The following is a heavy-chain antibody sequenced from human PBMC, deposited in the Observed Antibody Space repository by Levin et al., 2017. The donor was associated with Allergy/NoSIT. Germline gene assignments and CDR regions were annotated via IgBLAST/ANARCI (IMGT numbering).Heavy chain of an antibody. D-gene: IGHD3-22*01. CDR3: ARDHEDYYDSSGYYLAFDI. CDR2: ISSRRSTI. J-gene: IGHJ3*02. Sequence: GGSLRLSCAASGFTFSTYSMNWVRQAPGKGLEWVSFISSRRSTIFYADSVMCRFTISRDNAKNSLYLQMNSLRDEDTAVYYCARDHEDYYDSSGYYLAFDIWGQGTMVTVSS. CDR1: GFTFSTYS. V-gene: IGHV3-48*02.